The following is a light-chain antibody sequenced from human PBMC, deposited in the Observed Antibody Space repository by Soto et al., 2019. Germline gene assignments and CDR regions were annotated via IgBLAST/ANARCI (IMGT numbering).Light chain of an antibody. Sequence: DIQMTQSPSSLSASVGDRVTITCQASQDISNYLHWYQQKPGKAPKLLIYDASNLETGVPSRFSGSGSGSDFTFTIRSLQPEDISTYYCQQYDNRPFTFGQGTQLEIK. CDR1: QDISNY. CDR2: DAS. CDR3: QQYDNRPFT. J-gene: IGKJ5*01. V-gene: IGKV1-33*01.